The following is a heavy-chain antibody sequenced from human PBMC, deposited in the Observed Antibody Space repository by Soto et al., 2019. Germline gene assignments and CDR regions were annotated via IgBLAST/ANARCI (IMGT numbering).Heavy chain of an antibody. Sequence: PGGSLRLSCAASSFTFNIYWMSWVRQPPGKGLEWVANIKQDGSEKDYVDSVKGRFTISRDNAKNSLYLQMNSLRAEDTAVYYCARVNWGNDILTGYSYYFDYWGQGILVTVSS. V-gene: IGHV3-7*01. D-gene: IGHD3-9*01. CDR2: IKQDGSEK. CDR1: SFTFNIYW. CDR3: ARVNWGNDILTGYSYYFDY. J-gene: IGHJ4*02.